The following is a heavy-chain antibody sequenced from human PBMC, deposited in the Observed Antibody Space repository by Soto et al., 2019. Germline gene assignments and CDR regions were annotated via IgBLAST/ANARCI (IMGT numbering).Heavy chain of an antibody. CDR1: GYSFTTYW. J-gene: IGHJ3*02. CDR3: ARRGAVVPGDAFDI. V-gene: IGHV5-51*01. Sequence: GESLKISCKASGYSFTTYWIGWVRQMPGKGLEWMGIIYPGDSDTRYSPSFQGQVTIAADRSISTAYLQWRRLKASDTAMYYCARRGAVVPGDAFDIWGQGTMVTVSS. D-gene: IGHD2-2*01. CDR2: IYPGDSDT.